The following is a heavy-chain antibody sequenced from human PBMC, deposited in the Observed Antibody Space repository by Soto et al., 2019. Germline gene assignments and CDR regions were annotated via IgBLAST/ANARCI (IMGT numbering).Heavy chain of an antibody. J-gene: IGHJ4*02. Sequence: PSETLSLTCTVFDGSIGTSYWSWCRQPPGKGLEWIGYIYSTGSTNYNPSLKSRVTISIDTSKNQIFLKLTSVTAADTAVYYCAGMTYWGQGTLVTVSS. V-gene: IGHV4-4*08. CDR2: IYSTGST. CDR1: DGSIGTSY. CDR3: AGMTY.